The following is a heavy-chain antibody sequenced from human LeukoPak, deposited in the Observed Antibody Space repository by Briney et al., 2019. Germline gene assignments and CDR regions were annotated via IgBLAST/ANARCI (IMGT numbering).Heavy chain of an antibody. D-gene: IGHD5-18*01. J-gene: IGHJ4*02. CDR1: GFIVSEKY. V-gene: IGHV3-53*01. Sequence: GGSLRLSCAASGFIVSEKYMSWVRQAPGKGLEWVSVIYSGGGTYYADSVKGRFTISRDNSKNTLYLQMNSLRAEDTAVYYCARGGYSYGSYDYWGQGTLVTVSS. CDR3: ARGGYSYGSYDY. CDR2: IYSGGGT.